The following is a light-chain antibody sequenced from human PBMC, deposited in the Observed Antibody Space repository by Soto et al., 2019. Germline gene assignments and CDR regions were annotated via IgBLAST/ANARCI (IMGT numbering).Light chain of an antibody. CDR3: MQGTHWPPVT. V-gene: IGKV2-30*01. CDR1: QSIVYSDGNAY. Sequence: DVVMTQSPLSLSVTLGQPASISCRSSQSIVYSDGNAYLSWFQQRPGQSPRRLIYKAFNRDSGVPDRFSGSGSGTDFTLKISRVEAEDVGVYYCMQGTHWPPVTFGQGTKLEIK. CDR2: KAF. J-gene: IGKJ2*01.